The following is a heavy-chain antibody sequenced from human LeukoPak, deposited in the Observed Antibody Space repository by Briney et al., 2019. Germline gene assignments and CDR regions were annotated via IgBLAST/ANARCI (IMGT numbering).Heavy chain of an antibody. J-gene: IGHJ4*02. Sequence: SETLSLTCAISGGSIFSRSFHWGWIRQSPGKGLEWIGSMYYSGYTNYKPSLESRVAISVDTSNNQFSLKLNSVTAADTAVYYCARLSLDYGDYMGLFDSWGQGTLVTVSS. CDR2: MYYSGYT. CDR1: GGSIFSRSFH. V-gene: IGHV4-39*01. CDR3: ARLSLDYGDYMGLFDS. D-gene: IGHD4-17*01.